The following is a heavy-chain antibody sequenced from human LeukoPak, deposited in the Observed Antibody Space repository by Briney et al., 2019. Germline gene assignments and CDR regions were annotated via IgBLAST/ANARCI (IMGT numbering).Heavy chain of an antibody. CDR3: ARGYSSWYPKGFYYYYMDV. CDR2: IYYSGST. J-gene: IGHJ6*03. Sequence: PSETLSLTCTVSGDSISSGDYYWSWIRQPPGKGLEWIGYIYYSGSTNYNPSLKSRVTISVDTSKNQFSLKLSSVTAADTAVYYCARGYSSWYPKGFYYYYMDVWGKGTTVTVSS. CDR1: GDSISSGDYY. V-gene: IGHV4-61*08. D-gene: IGHD6-13*01.